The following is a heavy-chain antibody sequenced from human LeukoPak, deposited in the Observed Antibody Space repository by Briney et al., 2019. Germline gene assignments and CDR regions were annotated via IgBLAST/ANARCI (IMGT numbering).Heavy chain of an antibody. CDR1: GFTFSSYA. Sequence: PGGSLRLSCAASGFTFSSYAMHWVRQAPGKGLEYVSAISSNGGITYYANSVEGRFTISRDNSKNTPYLQMGGLRAEDMAVYYCARDQLVLCYYYGMDVWGQGTTVTVSS. D-gene: IGHD6-13*01. J-gene: IGHJ6*02. V-gene: IGHV3-64*01. CDR3: ARDQLVLCYYYGMDV. CDR2: ISSNGGIT.